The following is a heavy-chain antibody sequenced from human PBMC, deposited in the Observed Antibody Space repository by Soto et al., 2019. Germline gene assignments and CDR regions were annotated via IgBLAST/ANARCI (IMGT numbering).Heavy chain of an antibody. D-gene: IGHD6-19*01. CDR2: IYWNDDK. CDR1: GFSLSTSGVA. J-gene: IGHJ5*02. V-gene: IGHV2-5*01. Sequence: QITLKESGPTLVKPTQTLTLTCTFAGFSLSTSGVAVGWIRERPGKSLEWLAVIYWNDDKRYSPSLKSRLTIDKDTSKNQVVLTLPNMDPVDTASCYCAHASSGWENWLDPGGQGTLVTVSS. CDR3: AHASSGWENWLDP.